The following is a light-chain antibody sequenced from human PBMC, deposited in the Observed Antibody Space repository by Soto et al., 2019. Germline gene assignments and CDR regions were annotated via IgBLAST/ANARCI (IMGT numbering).Light chain of an antibody. J-gene: IGKJ1*01. V-gene: IGKV3-15*01. CDR3: QQYNNWPRT. CDR2: GAS. Sequence: EIVMTQSPATLSVSPGERATLSCRASQSVSSNLAWFQQKPGQAPRVLIYGASTRGTGIPARFSGSGSGTEFTLTSGSLQSEDFAVYYCQQYNNWPRTFGQGTKVEIK. CDR1: QSVSSN.